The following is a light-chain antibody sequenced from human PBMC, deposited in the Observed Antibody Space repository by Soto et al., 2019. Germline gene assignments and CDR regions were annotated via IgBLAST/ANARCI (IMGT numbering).Light chain of an antibody. CDR3: HQYDDGPYT. CDR1: QSVRSW. V-gene: IGKV3-15*01. J-gene: IGKJ2*01. Sequence: MTQCPSTRSASVGDRVTITWRASQSVRSWLAWYQQIPGQAPRLLIYGASTRATDIPVRFSGSGSGTEFTLTISNLQSEDFAVYYCHQYDDGPYTFGQGTKVDIK. CDR2: GAS.